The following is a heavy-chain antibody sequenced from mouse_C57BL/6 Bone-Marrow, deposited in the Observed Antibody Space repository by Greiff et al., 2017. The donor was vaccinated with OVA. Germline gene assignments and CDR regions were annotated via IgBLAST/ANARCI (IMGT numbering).Heavy chain of an antibody. Sequence: QVQLQQPGAELVMPGASVKLSCKASGYTFTSYWMHWVKQRPGQGLEWIGEIDPSDSYTNYNQKFKGKATLTVEKSSSTAYMQLSSLTSEYSAVYYCARWDYYGTFYYWDQGTALTVSA. J-gene: IGHJ2*01. CDR2: IDPSDSYT. V-gene: IGHV1-69*01. CDR1: GYTFTSYW. D-gene: IGHD1-1*01. CDR3: ARWDYYGTFYY.